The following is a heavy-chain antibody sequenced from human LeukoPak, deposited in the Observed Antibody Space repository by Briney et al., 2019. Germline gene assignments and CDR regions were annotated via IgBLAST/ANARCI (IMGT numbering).Heavy chain of an antibody. V-gene: IGHV3-23*01. CDR1: GFTFSSYM. CDR3: AKPGGNYYFDC. D-gene: IGHD4-23*01. J-gene: IGHJ4*02. CDR2: INDGGGST. Sequence: PGGSLRLSCAASGFTFSSYMMSWVRQAPGKGLEWVSAINDGGGSTYYADSVKGRFTISRDNSKNTLYLHMSSLGAEDTAVYYCAKPGGNYYFDCWGQGTLVTVSS.